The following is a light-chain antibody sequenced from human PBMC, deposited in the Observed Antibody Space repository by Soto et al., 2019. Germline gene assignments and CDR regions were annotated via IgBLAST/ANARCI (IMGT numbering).Light chain of an antibody. V-gene: IGKV1-5*01. CDR1: QSISSW. CDR2: DAS. J-gene: IGKJ1*01. CDR3: QQYNSYSWT. Sequence: DIQMTQSPSTLSASVGDRVTITCRASQSISSWLAWYQQKPGKAPKLLIYDASSLESGVPSSFSGSGSGTEFTRTISSLQPDDFAPYYCQQYNSYSWTFGQGTKVEIK.